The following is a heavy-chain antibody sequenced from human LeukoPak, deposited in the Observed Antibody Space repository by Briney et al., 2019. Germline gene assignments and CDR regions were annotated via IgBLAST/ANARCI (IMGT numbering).Heavy chain of an antibody. Sequence: KPSETLSLTCTVSGGSISGYYWSWIRQPPGKGLEWIGYIYYSGGTNYNPSLKSRVTISVDTSKNQFSLKLSSVTAADTAVYYCAREHYDILTGLYIDAFDIWGPGTRVTVSS. J-gene: IGHJ3*02. CDR1: GGSISGYY. D-gene: IGHD3-9*01. CDR2: IYYSGGT. CDR3: AREHYDILTGLYIDAFDI. V-gene: IGHV4-59*01.